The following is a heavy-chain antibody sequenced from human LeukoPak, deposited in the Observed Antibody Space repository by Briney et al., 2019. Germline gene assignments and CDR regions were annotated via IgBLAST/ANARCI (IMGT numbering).Heavy chain of an antibody. V-gene: IGHV7-4-1*02. CDR3: ARALAREGADSLDL. Sequence: ASVKVSCKASGYTFTGYYMHWVRQAPGQGLEWLGWINTNTGNPTYAQGFIGRFVFSLDTSVSTSYLQISGLKADDTAKYYCARALAREGADSLDLWGQGTMVTVSS. D-gene: IGHD1-26*01. CDR2: INTNTGNP. J-gene: IGHJ3*01. CDR1: GYTFTGYY.